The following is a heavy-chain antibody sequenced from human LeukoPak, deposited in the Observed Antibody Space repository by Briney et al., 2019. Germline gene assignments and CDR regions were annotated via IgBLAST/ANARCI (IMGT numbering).Heavy chain of an antibody. CDR1: GYTFTSYD. Sequence: ASVKVSCKASGYTFTSYDINWVRQATGQGLEWMGWMNPNSGNTGYAQKFQGRVTITADESTSTAYMELSSLRSEDTAVYYCARELQGHFDYWGQGTLVTVSS. D-gene: IGHD6-6*01. J-gene: IGHJ4*02. CDR3: ARELQGHFDY. V-gene: IGHV1-8*03. CDR2: MNPNSGNT.